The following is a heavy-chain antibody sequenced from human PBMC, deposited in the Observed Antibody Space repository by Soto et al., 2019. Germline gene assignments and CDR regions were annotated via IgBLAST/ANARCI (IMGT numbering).Heavy chain of an antibody. CDR2: MNPNSGNT. CDR1: GYTFTSYD. D-gene: IGHD5-18*01. CDR3: ARGGIQLWLRGYYYYGMDV. J-gene: IGHJ6*02. Sequence: GASVKVSCKASGYTFTSYDINLVRQATGQGLEWMGWMNPNSGNTGYAQKFQGRVTMTRNTSISTAYMELSSLRSEDTAVYYCARGGIQLWLRGYYYYGMDVWGQGTTVTVSS. V-gene: IGHV1-8*01.